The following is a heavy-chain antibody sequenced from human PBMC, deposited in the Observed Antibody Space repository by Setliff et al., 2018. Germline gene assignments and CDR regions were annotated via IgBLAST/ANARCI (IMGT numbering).Heavy chain of an antibody. CDR2: INHSGST. J-gene: IGHJ6*02. CDR1: GGSFSYYY. V-gene: IGHV4-34*01. CDR3: VRDRTAYSYGLDV. D-gene: IGHD5-18*01. Sequence: SETLSLTCTVYGGSFSYYYWGWIRQPPGKGLEWIAEINHSGSTNYNPSLKSRLTISVDASTNQFSLKLYSVTAADTAVYYCVRDRTAYSYGLDVWGQGTTVTVSS.